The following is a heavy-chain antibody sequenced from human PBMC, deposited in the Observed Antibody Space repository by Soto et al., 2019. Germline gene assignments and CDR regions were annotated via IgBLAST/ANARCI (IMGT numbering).Heavy chain of an antibody. D-gene: IGHD6-19*01. Sequence: PGGSLRLSCAASGFSFSRYGLHWVRQAPGKGLEWVTVISYDGRNKYYADSVKGRFTISRDNSKNTLNLQINSLRTGDTAVYYCVKDKDSSGWYPGYFDSWGQGTLVTVSS. J-gene: IGHJ4*02. CDR2: ISYDGRNK. CDR3: VKDKDSSGWYPGYFDS. V-gene: IGHV3-30*04. CDR1: GFSFSRYG.